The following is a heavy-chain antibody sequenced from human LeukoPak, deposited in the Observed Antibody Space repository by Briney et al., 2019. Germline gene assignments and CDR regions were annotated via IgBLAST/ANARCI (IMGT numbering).Heavy chain of an antibody. Sequence: GGSLRLSCAAPGFTFSSYGMHWVRQAPGKGLEWVAFIRYDGSNKYYADSVKGRFTISRDNSKNTLYLQMNILRAEDTALYYCTRTGLGYSLANGLDAWGEGTLVTVSS. J-gene: IGHJ5*02. V-gene: IGHV3-30*02. D-gene: IGHD5-18*01. CDR3: TRTGLGYSLANGLDA. CDR2: IRYDGSNK. CDR1: GFTFSSYG.